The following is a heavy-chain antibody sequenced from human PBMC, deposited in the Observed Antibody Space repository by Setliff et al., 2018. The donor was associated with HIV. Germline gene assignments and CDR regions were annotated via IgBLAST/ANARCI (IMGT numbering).Heavy chain of an antibody. CDR1: GYNFITFG. J-gene: IGHJ4*01. D-gene: IGHD6-19*01. Sequence: ASVKVSCKASGYNFITFGINWVRQAPGQGLEWMGRISTYSGKTDYAEKFQGRLTMTMDTTTRTVFMELRSLTLDDTSVYYFARGSAPNIVVAASLDIWGQGTLVTVSS. CDR2: ISTYSGKT. V-gene: IGHV1-18*01. CDR3: ARGSAPNIVVAASLDI.